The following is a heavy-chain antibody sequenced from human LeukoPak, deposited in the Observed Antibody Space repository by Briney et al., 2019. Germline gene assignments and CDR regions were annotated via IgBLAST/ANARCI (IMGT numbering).Heavy chain of an antibody. V-gene: IGHV4-34*01. CDR3: ARGYSGSYYSAPIDY. Sequence: SETLSLTCAVYGGSFSGYYWSWIRQPSGKGLEWIGEINHSGSTNYNPSLKSRVTISVDTSKNQFSLKLSSVTAADTAVYYCARGYSGSYYSAPIDYWGQGTLVTVSS. CDR1: GGSFSGYY. CDR2: INHSGST. D-gene: IGHD1-26*01. J-gene: IGHJ4*02.